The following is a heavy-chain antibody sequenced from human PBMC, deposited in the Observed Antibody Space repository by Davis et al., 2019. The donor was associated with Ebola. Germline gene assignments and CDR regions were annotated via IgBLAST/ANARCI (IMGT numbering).Heavy chain of an antibody. V-gene: IGHV4-30-4*01. CDR1: GGSISSGDYY. CDR2: IYYSGST. J-gene: IGHJ6*02. D-gene: IGHD3-3*01. CDR3: ARGRTYYDFWSGRYYYYGMDV. Sequence: PSETLSLTCTVSGGSISSGDYYWSWIRQPPEKGLEWIGYIYYSGSTYYNPSLKSRVTISVDTSKNQFSLKLSSVTAADTAVYYCARGRTYYDFWSGRYYYYGMDVWGQGTTVTVSS.